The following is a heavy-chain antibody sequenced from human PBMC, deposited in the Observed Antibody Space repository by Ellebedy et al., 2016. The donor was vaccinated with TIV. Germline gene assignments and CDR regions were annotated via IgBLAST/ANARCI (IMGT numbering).Heavy chain of an antibody. J-gene: IGHJ4*02. CDR1: GFTFSSYW. CDR2: IRQDGSDK. V-gene: IGHV3-7*01. Sequence: GESLKISCAGSGFTFSSYWMGWVRQAPGKGLEWVANIRQDGSDKYYVDSVKGRFTISRDNAKNSLYLQMNSLRVEDTAVYYCVRDGSYDYGDYWGQGTVVTVSS. CDR3: VRDGSYDYGDY. D-gene: IGHD3-16*01.